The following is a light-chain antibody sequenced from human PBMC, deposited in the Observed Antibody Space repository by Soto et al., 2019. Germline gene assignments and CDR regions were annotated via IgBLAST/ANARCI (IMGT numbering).Light chain of an antibody. V-gene: IGKV3-15*01. CDR3: QQYTNWVRT. CDR1: QSVGSN. CDR2: DSS. J-gene: IGKJ1*01. Sequence: EIVMTQSPATLSVAPGERATLSCRASQSVGSNLVWYQQRPGQAPRLLMYDSSTRATGIPVRFSGSGSGTEFTLTISSLQSEDFAVYYCQQYTNWVRTFGQGTKVDIK.